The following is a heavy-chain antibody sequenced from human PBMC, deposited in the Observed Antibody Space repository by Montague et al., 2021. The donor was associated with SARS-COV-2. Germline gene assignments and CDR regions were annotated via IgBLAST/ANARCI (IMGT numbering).Heavy chain of an antibody. CDR2: INHSGST. D-gene: IGHD4-17*01. CDR3: ARSTVTNSPFGFSNKLRSRYNGMDV. CDR1: GGSFSGYY. Sequence: SETLSLTRAVYGGSFSGYYLNWIRQPPGKGLEWIGEINHSGSTNYNPSLKSRVTIAVDTSKNQDSLKLTSVTAADTAVFYCARSTVTNSPFGFSNKLRSRYNGMDVWGQGTTVTVSS. V-gene: IGHV4-34*01. J-gene: IGHJ6*02.